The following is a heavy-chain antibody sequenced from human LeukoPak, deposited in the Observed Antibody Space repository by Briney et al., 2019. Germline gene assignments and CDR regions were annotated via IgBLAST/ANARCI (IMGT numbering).Heavy chain of an antibody. J-gene: IGHJ4*02. V-gene: IGHV1-18*01. CDR3: ARHLSYYDYVWGSYRTYYFDY. CDR2: ISAYNGNT. Sequence: GASVKVSCKASGYTFISYAMNWVRQAPGQGLEWMGWISAYNGNTNYAQKLQGRVTMTTDTSTSTAYMELRSLRSDDTAVYYCARHLSYYDYVWGSYRTYYFDYWGQGTLVTVSS. CDR1: GYTFISYA. D-gene: IGHD3-16*02.